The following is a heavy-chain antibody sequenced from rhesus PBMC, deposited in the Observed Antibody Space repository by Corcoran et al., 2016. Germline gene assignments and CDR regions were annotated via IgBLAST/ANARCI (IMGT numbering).Heavy chain of an antibody. V-gene: IGHV3-178*01. J-gene: IGHJ4*01. D-gene: IGHD4-29*01. CDR2: ISNGGGNT. Sequence: VQLVESGGGLAKPGGSLRRSGADSGFTFSDYYMDWVRKAPGKGLEWGSRISNGGGNTWYADAVKGRFTISRENAKNTLFLQMNSLGAEDTAVYFCARVIYDSSSPYFDFWGQGVLVTVSS. CDR3: ARVIYDSSSPYFDF. CDR1: GFTFSDYY.